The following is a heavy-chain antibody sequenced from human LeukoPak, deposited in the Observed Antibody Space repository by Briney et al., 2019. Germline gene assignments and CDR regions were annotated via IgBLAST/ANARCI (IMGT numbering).Heavy chain of an antibody. V-gene: IGHV4-34*01. Sequence: SETLSLTCGVYGGSFSGYYWSWIRQPPGKGLEWSGEINHSGSTSYNPSLKSQVTISVDTSKNQFSLKLSSVTASDTAVYYCARRGRVGASRANFDYWGQGTLVTVSS. CDR1: GGSFSGYY. CDR3: ARRGRVGASRANFDY. J-gene: IGHJ4*02. D-gene: IGHD1-26*01. CDR2: INHSGST.